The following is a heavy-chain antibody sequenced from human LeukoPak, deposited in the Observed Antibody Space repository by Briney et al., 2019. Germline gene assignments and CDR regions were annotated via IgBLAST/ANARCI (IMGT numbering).Heavy chain of an antibody. J-gene: IGHJ5*02. D-gene: IGHD1-26*01. CDR2: ILYSGST. Sequence: PSETLSLTCTVSGGSISGSSDYWAWIRQPPGKGLEWIGSILYSGSTYYNPSLKSRVTISVDTSKNQFSLKLSSVTAADTAVHYCARRTHNGGYLTWGQGTLVTASS. V-gene: IGHV4-39*01. CDR3: ARRTHNGGYLT. CDR1: GGSISGSSDY.